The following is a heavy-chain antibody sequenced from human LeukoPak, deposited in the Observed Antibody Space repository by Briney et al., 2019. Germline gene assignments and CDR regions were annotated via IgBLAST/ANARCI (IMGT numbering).Heavy chain of an antibody. CDR3: ARGWRYFD. Sequence: GGSVRLSCAASVFTFSTYNMNWVRQAPGKGLEWVSSITSSSRYTFYAGSVKGRFTISRDNAKNSLYLQMNSLRAEDTAVYYCARGWRYFDWGQGTLVTVSS. V-gene: IGHV3-21*01. CDR2: ITSSSRYT. J-gene: IGHJ4*02. CDR1: VFTFSTYN. D-gene: IGHD3-9*01.